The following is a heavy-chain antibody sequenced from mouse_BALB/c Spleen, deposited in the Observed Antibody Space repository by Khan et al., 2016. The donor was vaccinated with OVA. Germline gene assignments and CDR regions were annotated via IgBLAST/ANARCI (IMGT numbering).Heavy chain of an antibody. Sequence: QVQLQQSGAELARSGASVKLSCKASGYTFTDYYINWVKQRTGQGLEWIGEISPGSGDTYYNEKFKGKASLTADKFSSPAYMQLSSLTSEASAVYFCARRNYCGYTFAYWGQGTLVTVSA. J-gene: IGHJ3*01. V-gene: IGHV1-77*01. D-gene: IGHD1-2*01. CDR2: ISPGSGDT. CDR1: GYTFTDYY. CDR3: ARRNYCGYTFAY.